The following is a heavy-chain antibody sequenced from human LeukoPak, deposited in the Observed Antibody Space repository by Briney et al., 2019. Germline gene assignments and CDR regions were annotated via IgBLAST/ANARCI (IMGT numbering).Heavy chain of an antibody. CDR1: GFTFSSYE. CDR2: IKSKTDGGTT. J-gene: IGHJ4*02. Sequence: GGSLRLSCAASGFTFSSYEMNWVRQAPGKGLEWVGRIKSKTDGGTTDYAAPVKGRFTISRDDSKNTLYLQMNSLKTEDTAVYYCTTDLAFGGVIARDYWGQGTLVTVSS. CDR3: TTDLAFGGVIARDY. V-gene: IGHV3-15*01. D-gene: IGHD3-16*02.